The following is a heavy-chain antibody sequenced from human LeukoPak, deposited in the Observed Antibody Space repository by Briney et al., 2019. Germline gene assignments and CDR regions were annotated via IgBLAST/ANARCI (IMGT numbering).Heavy chain of an antibody. D-gene: IGHD3-10*01. Sequence: SETLSLTCAVYGGSFSGYYWSWIRQPPGKGLEWIGEINHSGSTNYNPSLESRVTISVDTSKNQFSLKLSSVTAADTAVYYCARARRSPGSGSYYNWVNYYYYGMDVWGQGTTVTVSS. CDR3: ARARRSPGSGSYYNWVNYYYYGMDV. V-gene: IGHV4-34*01. CDR1: GGSFSGYY. J-gene: IGHJ6*02. CDR2: INHSGST.